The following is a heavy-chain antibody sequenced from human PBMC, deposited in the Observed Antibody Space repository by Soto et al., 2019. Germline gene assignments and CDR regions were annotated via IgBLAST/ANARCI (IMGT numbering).Heavy chain of an antibody. D-gene: IGHD6-6*01. CDR1: GGSFSNSA. Sequence: QVQLVQSGSEVRRPGSSVKVSCKASGGSFSNSAIAWVRQAPGQGLEWLGMIIPIFTTTNYAQKFKARLTITAAGSTSTAYMELIGLKSEDTAVYFCARPSGLLGQFSALVDYWGQGTLVTVSS. CDR2: IIPIFTTT. V-gene: IGHV1-69*18. J-gene: IGHJ4*02. CDR3: ARPSGLLGQFSALVDY.